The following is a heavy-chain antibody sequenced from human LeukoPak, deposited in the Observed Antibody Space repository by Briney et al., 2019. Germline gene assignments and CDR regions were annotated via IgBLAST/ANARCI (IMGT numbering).Heavy chain of an antibody. J-gene: IGHJ5*02. CDR2: MYYSGST. V-gene: IGHV4-59*08. CDR3: AGGMVYSSGWYVAWFDP. CDR1: GGSISSYY. Sequence: PSETLSLTCTVSGGSISSYYWSWIRQPPGKGLEWIGYMYYSGSTSYNPSLKSRVTTSVDTSKNQFSLRLSSVTAADTAVYYRAGGMVYSSGWYVAWFDPWGQGTLVTVSS. D-gene: IGHD6-19*01.